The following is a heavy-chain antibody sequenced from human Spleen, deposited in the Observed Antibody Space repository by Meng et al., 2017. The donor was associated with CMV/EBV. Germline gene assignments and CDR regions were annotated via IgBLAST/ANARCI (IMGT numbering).Heavy chain of an antibody. J-gene: IGHJ4*02. CDR3: ARGDFWSGYYSGSGGDY. V-gene: IGHV1-69-2*01. Sequence: YNFTDYYMHWVQQAPGKGLEWMGLVDPEDGETKYAEKFQGRVTFIADTSTDTAYMELSSLRSEDTAVYYCARGDFWSGYYSGSGGDYWGQGTLVTVSS. CDR1: YNFTDYY. D-gene: IGHD3-3*01. CDR2: VDPEDGET.